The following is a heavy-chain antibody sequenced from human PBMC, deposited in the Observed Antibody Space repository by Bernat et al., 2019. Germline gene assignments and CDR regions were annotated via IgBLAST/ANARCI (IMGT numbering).Heavy chain of an antibody. CDR2: IKQDGSEK. D-gene: IGHD3-22*01. J-gene: IGHJ4*02. CDR3: STKGRDFSDSRRSSLQRLH. Sequence: EVQLVESGGGLVQPGGSLRLSCAASGFTFSSYWMSWVRQAPGKGLEWVANIKQDGSEKYYVDSVKGRFTISRDNAKNSLYLQMNSLKTEDTAVYYCSTKGRDFSDSRRSSLQRLHWGQGTLVTVSS. V-gene: IGHV3-7*03. CDR1: GFTFSSYW.